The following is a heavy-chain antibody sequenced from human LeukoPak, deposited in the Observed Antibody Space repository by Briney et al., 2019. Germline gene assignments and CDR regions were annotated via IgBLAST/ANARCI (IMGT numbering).Heavy chain of an antibody. J-gene: IGHJ6*03. V-gene: IGHV1-69*06. CDR1: GYTFTSYG. Sequence: SVKVSCKASGYTFTSYGISWVRQAPGQGLEWMGGIIPIFGTANYAQEFQGRVTITADKSTSTAYMELSSLRSEDTAVYYCARGAAAHQNYYYYYMDVWGKGTTVTVSS. CDR2: IIPIFGTA. D-gene: IGHD6-13*01. CDR3: ARGAAAHQNYYYYYMDV.